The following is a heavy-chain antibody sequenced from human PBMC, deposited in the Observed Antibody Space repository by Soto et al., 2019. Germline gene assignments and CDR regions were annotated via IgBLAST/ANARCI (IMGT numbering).Heavy chain of an antibody. CDR1: GGAFSTYP. Sequence: QVQLVQSGAEVMKPGSSVKVSCMPSGGAFSTYPLSWVRQAPGQGLEWMGRIVPVLGVPNYAQRFQGRVTMTADKDTNTAYLELSSLRFEDTAVYYCGRDRYAYGSGSTIDNWGQGTLVTVCS. D-gene: IGHD3-10*01. CDR3: GRDRYAYGSGSTIDN. CDR2: IVPVLGVP. J-gene: IGHJ4*02. V-gene: IGHV1-69*04.